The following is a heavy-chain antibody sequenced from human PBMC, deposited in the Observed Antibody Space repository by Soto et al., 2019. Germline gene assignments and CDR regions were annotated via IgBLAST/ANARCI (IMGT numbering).Heavy chain of an antibody. CDR1: GFTFSRSD. CDR3: SRHEEGRRMVFYGMDV. D-gene: IGHD2-8*01. Sequence: PGGSVRLSXSASGFTFSRSDLHWVRQAPGKGLEWVGRVRSKIHNYATSFADSVRGRFTISRNDSDNTVSLEMSGLKSEDTALYYCSRHEEGRRMVFYGMDVWGQGTTVTVSS. CDR2: VRSKIHNYAT. J-gene: IGHJ6*02. V-gene: IGHV3-73*01.